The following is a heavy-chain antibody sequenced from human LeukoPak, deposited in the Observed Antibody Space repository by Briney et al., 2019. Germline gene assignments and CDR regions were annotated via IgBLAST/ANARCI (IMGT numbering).Heavy chain of an antibody. CDR3: ARGSGSSTGTSFAFDY. D-gene: IGHD2-2*01. CDR2: SIPIFGTA. V-gene: IGHV1-69*01. CDR1: GWTLRRYA. Sequence: SSVQVSYMGCGWTLRRYAFRGVRQPPAPGREWVGGSIPIFGTANYAQKFQGRVTITADESTSTAYMELSSLRSEDTAVYYCARGSGSSTGTSFAFDYWGQGTLVTVSS. J-gene: IGHJ4*02.